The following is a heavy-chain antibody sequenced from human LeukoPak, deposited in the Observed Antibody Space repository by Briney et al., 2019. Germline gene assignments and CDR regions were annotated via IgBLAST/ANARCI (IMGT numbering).Heavy chain of an antibody. D-gene: IGHD1-26*01. J-gene: IGHJ4*02. CDR1: GFTFSSYE. CDR3: ARYSGSYAALDY. V-gene: IGHV3-48*03. Sequence: GGSLRLPCAASGFTFSSYEMNWVRQAPGKGLEWVSYISSSGSTIYYADSVKGRFTISRDNAKNSLYLQMNSLRAEDTAVYYCARYSGSYAALDYWGQGTLVTVSS. CDR2: ISSSGSTI.